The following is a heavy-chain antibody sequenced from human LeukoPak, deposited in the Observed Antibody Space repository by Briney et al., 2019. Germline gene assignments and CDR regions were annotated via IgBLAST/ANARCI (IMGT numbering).Heavy chain of an antibody. J-gene: IGHJ4*02. V-gene: IGHV4-59*01. CDR2: IYYSGTT. CDR1: GGSISSYY. CDR3: AREANYYGSGSYFEGTFDY. D-gene: IGHD3-10*01. Sequence: SETLSLTCTLSGGSISSYYWSWIRQPPGKGLERIGYIYYSGTTNYNPSLKSRVTISIDTSKNEFSLKLTSVTAADTAVYYCAREANYYGSGSYFEGTFDYWGQGSLVTVSS.